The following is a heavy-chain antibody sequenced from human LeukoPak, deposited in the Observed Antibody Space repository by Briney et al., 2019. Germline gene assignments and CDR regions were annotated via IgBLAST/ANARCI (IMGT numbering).Heavy chain of an antibody. Sequence: GGSLRLSCAASGFTFSNYAIHWVRQAPGKGLEWVAVISYDGNNKYYADSVKGRFTISRDNSKNTLYLQMNSLRADDTAVHYCARGGAYCSGGSCRADDYWGQGTLVTVSS. CDR3: ARGGAYCSGGSCRADDY. CDR1: GFTFSNYA. CDR2: ISYDGNNK. V-gene: IGHV3-30*04. J-gene: IGHJ4*02. D-gene: IGHD2-15*01.